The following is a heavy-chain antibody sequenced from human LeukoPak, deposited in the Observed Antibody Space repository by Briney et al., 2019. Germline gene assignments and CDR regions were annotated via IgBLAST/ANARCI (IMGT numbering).Heavy chain of an antibody. CDR3: ARGSIAAAGTPDY. D-gene: IGHD6-13*01. CDR2: INPNSGGT. CDR1: GYTFTSYY. V-gene: IGHV1-2*02. Sequence: WASVKVSCKASGYTFTSYYMHWVRQAPGQGLEWMGWINPNSGGTNYAQKFQGRVTMTRDTSISTAYMELSRLRSDDTAVYYCARGSIAAAGTPDYWGQGTLVTVSS. J-gene: IGHJ4*02.